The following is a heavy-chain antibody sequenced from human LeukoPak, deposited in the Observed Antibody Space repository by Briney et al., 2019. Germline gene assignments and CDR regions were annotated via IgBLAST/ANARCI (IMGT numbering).Heavy chain of an antibody. CDR3: ARGRGSGGAADKGWYFGL. D-gene: IGHD3-10*01. Sequence: PSETLSLTXAVYGGSFGGYYWSWIRQAPGKGLEWIGEINHSGSTNYNPSLKSRVTISVDTSKNQFSLKLSSVTAADTAVYYCARGRGSGGAADKGWYFGLWGRGTLVTVSS. V-gene: IGHV4-34*01. CDR1: GGSFGGYY. J-gene: IGHJ2*01. CDR2: INHSGST.